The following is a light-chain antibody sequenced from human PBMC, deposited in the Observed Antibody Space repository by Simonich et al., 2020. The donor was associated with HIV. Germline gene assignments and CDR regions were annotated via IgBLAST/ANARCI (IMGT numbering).Light chain of an antibody. CDR2: GAS. Sequence: EIVMTQSPATLSVSPGERATLSCRASQNVASNLAWYPQKPGQAPRLLIYGASSRATGIPDRFSGSGFGTEFTLTISSMQSEDFAVYYCQQYNNWPSPFTFGPGTKVDIK. CDR3: QQYNNWPSPFT. V-gene: IGKV3D-15*01. J-gene: IGKJ3*01. CDR1: QNVASN.